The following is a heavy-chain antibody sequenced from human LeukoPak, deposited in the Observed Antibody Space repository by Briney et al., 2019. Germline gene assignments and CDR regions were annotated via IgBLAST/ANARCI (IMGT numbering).Heavy chain of an antibody. Sequence: GGSLRLSCAASGFTVSSNYMSWVRQAPGKGLEWVSVIYSGGSTYYADSVKGRFAISRDNSKNTLYLQMNSLRAEDTAVYYCAKTLRAVAGTAFDYWGQGTLVTVSS. V-gene: IGHV3-53*01. CDR3: AKTLRAVAGTAFDY. D-gene: IGHD6-19*01. J-gene: IGHJ4*02. CDR1: GFTVSSNY. CDR2: IYSGGST.